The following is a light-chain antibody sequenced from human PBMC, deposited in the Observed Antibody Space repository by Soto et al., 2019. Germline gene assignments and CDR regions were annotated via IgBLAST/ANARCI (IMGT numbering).Light chain of an antibody. J-gene: IGKJ3*01. V-gene: IGKV1-27*01. CDR3: QKYNSPPVT. CDR2: GAS. CDR1: QAISKY. Sequence: DIQMTQSPSSLSASVGDRVTITCRARQAISKYLAWYQQKPGKVPNLLIYGASSLQSGVPSRFSGSGSGTDFTLTISSLQPEDVATYYCQKYNSPPVTVGPGTKVHIK.